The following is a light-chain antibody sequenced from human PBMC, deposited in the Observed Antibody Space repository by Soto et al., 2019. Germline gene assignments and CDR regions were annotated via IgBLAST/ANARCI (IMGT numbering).Light chain of an antibody. CDR2: SNN. Sequence: QSALTQPPSASGTPGQRVTISCSGSSSNIGTNYVYWYQQLPGTAPKLLIYSNNQRPSGVPDRFSGSKSGTSASLAISGLRSKDEADYYCAAWDDSLRGPVFGGGTKLTVL. CDR1: SSNIGTNY. V-gene: IGLV1-47*02. CDR3: AAWDDSLRGPV. J-gene: IGLJ2*01.